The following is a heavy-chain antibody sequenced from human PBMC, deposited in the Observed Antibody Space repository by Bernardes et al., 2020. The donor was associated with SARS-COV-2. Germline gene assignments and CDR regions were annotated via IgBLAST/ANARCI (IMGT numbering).Heavy chain of an antibody. CDR1: GFTFSGYW. Sequence: GGSLRLSCAASGFTFSGYWMSWVRQAPGKGLEWVANIKQDGSEKNYADSVRGRFTISRDNSENTLYLQMNSLRAEDTAVYYCAKEYCINDLCYGIRYDYHALDVWGQGTTVAVSS. CDR2: IKQDGSEK. J-gene: IGHJ6*02. V-gene: IGHV3-7*03. CDR3: AKEYCINDLCYGIRYDYHALDV. D-gene: IGHD2-8*01.